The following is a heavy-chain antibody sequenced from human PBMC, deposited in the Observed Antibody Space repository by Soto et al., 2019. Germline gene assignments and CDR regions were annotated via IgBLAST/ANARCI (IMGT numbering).Heavy chain of an antibody. J-gene: IGHJ6*02. D-gene: IGHD3-3*01. Sequence: ASVKVSCKASGGTFSSYAISWVRQAPGQGLEWMGGIIPIFGTANYAQKFQGRVTITADESTSTAYMELSSLRSEDTAVYYCARDERLGVAIHDDYYYGMDVWGQGTTVTVSS. V-gene: IGHV1-69*13. CDR3: ARDERLGVAIHDDYYYGMDV. CDR1: GGTFSSYA. CDR2: IIPIFGTA.